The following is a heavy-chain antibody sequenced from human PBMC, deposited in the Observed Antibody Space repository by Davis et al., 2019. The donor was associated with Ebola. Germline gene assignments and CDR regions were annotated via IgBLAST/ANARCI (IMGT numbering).Heavy chain of an antibody. D-gene: IGHD3-16*01. CDR1: AGTFSSYA. J-gene: IGHJ6*02. V-gene: IGHV1-69*04. Sequence: SSVTVSCKASAGTFSSYAISWVRQAPGQGLEWMGRIIPILGIANYAQKFQGRVTITADKSTSTAYMELSSLRSEDTAVYYCERLVPFGEGGMDVWGQGTTVTVSS. CDR2: IIPILGIA. CDR3: ERLVPFGEGGMDV.